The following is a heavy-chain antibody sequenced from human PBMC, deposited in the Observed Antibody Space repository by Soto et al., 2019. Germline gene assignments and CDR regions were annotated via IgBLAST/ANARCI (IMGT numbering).Heavy chain of an antibody. Sequence: GGSLRLSCAASGFTFGSYAMTWVRQAPGKGLEWVSGISGSGGSTYYADSVKGRFTISRDNSKSTLYLQMSGLRAEDTAVYYCAKDRYSSGHSNWLDPWGQGTLVTVSS. CDR1: GFTFGSYA. CDR3: AKDRYSSGHSNWLDP. J-gene: IGHJ5*02. D-gene: IGHD6-19*01. CDR2: ISGSGGST. V-gene: IGHV3-23*01.